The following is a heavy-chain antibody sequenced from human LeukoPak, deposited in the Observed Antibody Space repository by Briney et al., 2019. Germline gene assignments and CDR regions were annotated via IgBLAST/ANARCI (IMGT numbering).Heavy chain of an antibody. CDR3: EKDFQEWELLLAFDI. CDR2: MGCIGSNK. D-gene: IGHD1-26*01. CDR1: GFTFSSHG. V-gene: IGHV3-33*03. Sequence: GGTLRLSCAASGFTFSSHGMHWVRQAPGKGLEWGAAMGCIGSNKYYANSVKGRFTISRDKSKNTLYLQTNSLRAEDTAVYYGEKDFQEWELLLAFDIWGQGTMVTVCS. J-gene: IGHJ3*02.